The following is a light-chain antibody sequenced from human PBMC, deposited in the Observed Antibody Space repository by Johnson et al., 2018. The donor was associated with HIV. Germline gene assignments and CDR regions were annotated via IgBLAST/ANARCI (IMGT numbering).Light chain of an antibody. CDR2: DND. J-gene: IGLJ1*01. Sequence: QSVLTQPPSVSVAPGRRVTVSCSGRSSNIGDHSVSWFHHLPGAAPKLLIYDNDRRPSGVPDRFYGSKSGTSATLAITGLQSEDEADYYCGTWYASLSVNVVGPGTKVNVL. CDR3: GTWYASLSVNV. CDR1: SSNIGDHS. V-gene: IGLV1-51*02.